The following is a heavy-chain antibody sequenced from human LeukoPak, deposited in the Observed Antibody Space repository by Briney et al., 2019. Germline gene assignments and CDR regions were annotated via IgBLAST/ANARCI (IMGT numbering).Heavy chain of an antibody. V-gene: IGHV3-30*03. CDR1: GFTFSSYG. D-gene: IGHD4-17*01. Sequence: GGSLRLSCAASGFTFSSYGMHWVRQAPGKGLEWVAVISYDGSNKYYADSVKGRFTISRDNSKNTLYVQMNSLRPEDTALYYCARPSVTTGVDAFDFWGQGTMVTVSS. CDR2: ISYDGSNK. J-gene: IGHJ3*01. CDR3: ARPSVTTGVDAFDF.